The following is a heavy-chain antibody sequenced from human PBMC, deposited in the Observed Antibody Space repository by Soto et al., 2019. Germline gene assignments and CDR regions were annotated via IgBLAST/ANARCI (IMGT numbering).Heavy chain of an antibody. CDR3: AREGIAAAGTTAYYYGMDA. Sequence: AASVKVSCKASGYTFTSYGISWVRQAPGQGLEWMGWISAYNGNTNYAQKLQGRVTMTTDTSTSTAYMELRSLRSDDTAVYYCAREGIAAAGTTAYYYGMDAWGQGTTVTVSS. V-gene: IGHV1-18*01. D-gene: IGHD6-13*01. CDR2: ISAYNGNT. J-gene: IGHJ6*02. CDR1: GYTFTSYG.